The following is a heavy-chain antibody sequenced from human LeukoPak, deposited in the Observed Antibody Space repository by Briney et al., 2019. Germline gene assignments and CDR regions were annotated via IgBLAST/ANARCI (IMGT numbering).Heavy chain of an antibody. CDR3: AKDHYWSIDY. Sequence: GGSLRLSCAASGFDFNSNWMHWVRHAPGQGLVWVSRIKGDGISTNYADSVKGRFTISRDIAKNTLYLQMNSLRAEDTGVYYCAKDHYWSIDYWGRGTLVTVSS. J-gene: IGHJ4*02. CDR1: GFDFNSNW. V-gene: IGHV3-74*01. D-gene: IGHD3-3*01. CDR2: IKGDGIST.